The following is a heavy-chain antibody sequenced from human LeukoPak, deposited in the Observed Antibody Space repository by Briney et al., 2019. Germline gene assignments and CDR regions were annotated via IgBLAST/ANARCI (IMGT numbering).Heavy chain of an antibody. CDR3: TRGPSHGVFDI. J-gene: IGHJ4*02. V-gene: IGHV1-2*02. CDR2: INPNSGGT. CDR1: GYTFTGYY. Sequence: ASVKVSCKASGYTFTGYYLHWVRQSPGQGLEWMGWINPNSGGTNYAQNFQGRVTMTRDTSISTVYMEVSRLRSDDTAIYYCTRGPSHGVFDIGGQEPRVTVSS. D-gene: IGHD3-3*01.